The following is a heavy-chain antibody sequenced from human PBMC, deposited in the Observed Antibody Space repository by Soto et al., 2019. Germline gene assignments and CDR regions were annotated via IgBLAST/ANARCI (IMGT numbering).Heavy chain of an antibody. Sequence: GGSLRLSCAASGFTFSDYYMSWIRQAPGKGLEWVSYISSSGSTIYYADSVKDRFTISRDNAKNSLYPQMNSLRAEDTAVYYCAGDGPYYDFWNYMDVWGKGTTVTVSS. CDR2: ISSSGSTI. V-gene: IGHV3-11*01. J-gene: IGHJ6*03. CDR1: GFTFSDYY. D-gene: IGHD3-3*01. CDR3: AGDGPYYDFWNYMDV.